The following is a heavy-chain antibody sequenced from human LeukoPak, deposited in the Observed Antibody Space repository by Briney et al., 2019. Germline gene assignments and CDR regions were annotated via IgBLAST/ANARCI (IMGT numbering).Heavy chain of an antibody. Sequence: GESLKTSCKGSGYSFTSYWTGWVRQMPGKGLEWMGIIYPGDSDTRYSPSFQGQVTISADKSISTAYLQWSSLKASDTAMYYCARRPAGPQHPFANWGQGALVTVSS. CDR1: GYSFTSYW. V-gene: IGHV5-51*01. CDR2: IYPGDSDT. J-gene: IGHJ4*02. CDR3: ARRPAGPQHPFAN.